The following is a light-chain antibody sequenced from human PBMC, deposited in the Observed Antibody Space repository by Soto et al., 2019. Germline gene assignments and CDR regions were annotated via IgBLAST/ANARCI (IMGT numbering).Light chain of an antibody. V-gene: IGLV1-40*01. J-gene: IGLJ1*01. CDR3: QSYDSSLSGSYV. Sequence: QSVLTQPPSVSGATGQRVTISCTGSSSNIGAGYDVHWYQRLPGTAPKVLIYNNNNRPSGVPDRFSGSKSGTSASLAITGLQAEDEADHYCQSYDSSLSGSYVFGTGTKVTV. CDR2: NNN. CDR1: SSNIGAGYD.